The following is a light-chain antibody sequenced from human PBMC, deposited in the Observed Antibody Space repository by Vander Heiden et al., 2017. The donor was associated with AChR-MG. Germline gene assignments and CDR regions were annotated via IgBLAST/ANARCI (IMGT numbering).Light chain of an antibody. CDR2: WAS. V-gene: IGKV4-1*01. CDR3: KQYHTTPLT. Sequence: DIVMTQSPDSLAVSLGERATINCKSSQSVLYTSNNKNYLAWYQQKPGQPPKVLIYWASTRESGVPDRFSGSGSGTDFTLTISSLQAEDVAVYYCKQYHTTPLTFGGGTKVEI. J-gene: IGKJ4*01. CDR1: QSVLYTSNNKNY.